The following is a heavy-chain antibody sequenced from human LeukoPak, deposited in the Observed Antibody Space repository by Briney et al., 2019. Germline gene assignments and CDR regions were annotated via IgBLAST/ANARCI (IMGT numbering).Heavy chain of an antibody. J-gene: IGHJ4*02. CDR3: AREYTHQPD. D-gene: IGHD2-2*02. CDR1: GGTFSSYA. CDR2: MNPNSGNT. Sequence: GASVKVSCKASGGTFSSYAISWVRQASGQGLEWMGWMNPNSGNTGYAQKFQGRFTMTWDTSISTAYMELSSLRSEDTAVYYCAREYTHQPDWGQGTLVTVSS. V-gene: IGHV1-8*02.